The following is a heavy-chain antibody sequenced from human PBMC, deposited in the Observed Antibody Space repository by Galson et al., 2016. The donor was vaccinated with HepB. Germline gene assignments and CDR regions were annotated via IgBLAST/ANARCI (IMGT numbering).Heavy chain of an antibody. CDR2: IWYDGSKK. D-gene: IGHD6-19*01. V-gene: IGHV3-33*07. CDR3: ARERIAVAGPHYYFYAMDV. Sequence: SLRLSCAASGFTFSKAWMSWVRQAPGKGLEWVAMIWYDGSKKYYADSVKGRFTISRDNSKNTLYLQMNSLRAEDTGVYYCARERIAVAGPHYYFYAMDVWGQGTTVTVSS. CDR1: GFTFSKAW. J-gene: IGHJ6*02.